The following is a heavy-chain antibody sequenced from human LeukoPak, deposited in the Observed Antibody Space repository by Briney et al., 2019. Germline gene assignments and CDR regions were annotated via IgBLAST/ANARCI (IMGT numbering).Heavy chain of an antibody. Sequence: SVKVSCKASGYTFTGYYMHWVRQAPGQGLEWMGGIIPIFGTANYAQKFQGRVTITADKSTSTAYMELSSLRSEDTAVYYCARDTRRYCSGGSCYSRAFDIWGQGTMVTVSS. CDR2: IIPIFGTA. CDR1: GYTFTGYY. CDR3: ARDTRRYCSGGSCYSRAFDI. J-gene: IGHJ3*02. D-gene: IGHD2-15*01. V-gene: IGHV1-69*06.